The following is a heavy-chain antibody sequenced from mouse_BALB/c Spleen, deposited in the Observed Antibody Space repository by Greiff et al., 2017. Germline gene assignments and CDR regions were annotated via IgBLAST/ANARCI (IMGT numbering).Heavy chain of an antibody. CDR2: INPSNGGT. D-gene: IGHD1-1*01. V-gene: IGHV1S81*02. CDR1: GYTFTSYY. CDR3: TRKGSSSLCDD. Sequence: VQLQQPGAELVKPGASVKLSCKASGYTFTSYYMYWVKQRPGQGLEWIGGINPSNGGTNFNEKFKSKATLTVDKSSSTAYMQLSSLTSEDSAVYYCTRKGSSSLCDDWGEGTTLTVAA. J-gene: IGHJ2*01.